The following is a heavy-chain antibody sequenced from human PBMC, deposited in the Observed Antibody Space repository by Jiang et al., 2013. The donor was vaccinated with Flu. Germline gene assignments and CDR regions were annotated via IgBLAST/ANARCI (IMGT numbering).Heavy chain of an antibody. D-gene: IGHD6-19*01. Sequence: GLVKPSETLSLTCTVSGGSIRTYPWSWIRQPPGKGLEWIGYIYSSGSTNYNPSLESRVTISVDTSKNHFSLTLSSVTAADTAVYYCARLSSGRTIVEYWGRGNLVTVSS. V-gene: IGHV4-59*08. CDR3: ARLSSGRTIVEY. CDR1: GGSIRTYP. CDR2: IYSSGST. J-gene: IGHJ4*02.